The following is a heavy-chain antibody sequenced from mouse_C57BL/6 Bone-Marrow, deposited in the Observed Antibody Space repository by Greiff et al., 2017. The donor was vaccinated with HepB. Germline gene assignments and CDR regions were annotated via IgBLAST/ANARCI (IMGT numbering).Heavy chain of an antibody. J-gene: IGHJ2*01. CDR2: ISNLAYSI. Sequence: EVQRVESGGGLVQPGGSLKLSCAASGFTFSDYGMAWVRQAPRKGPEWVAFISNLAYSIYYADTVTGRFTISRENAKNTLYLEMSSLRSEDTAMYYCARKEDSSYEGRYFDYWGQGTTHTVSS. V-gene: IGHV5-15*01. D-gene: IGHD1-1*01. CDR1: GFTFSDYG. CDR3: ARKEDSSYEGRYFDY.